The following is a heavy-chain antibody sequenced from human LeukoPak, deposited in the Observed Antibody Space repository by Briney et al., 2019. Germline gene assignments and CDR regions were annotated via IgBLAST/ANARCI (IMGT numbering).Heavy chain of an antibody. Sequence: GGSLRLSCAASGFTFDDYAMHWVRQAPGKGLEWVSGISWNSGSIGYADSVKGRFTISRDNAKNSLYLQMNSLRAEDTALYYCAKGIRGYSGYAFDYWGQGTLVTVSS. D-gene: IGHD5-12*01. CDR1: GFTFDDYA. V-gene: IGHV3-9*01. CDR3: AKGIRGYSGYAFDY. J-gene: IGHJ4*02. CDR2: ISWNSGSI.